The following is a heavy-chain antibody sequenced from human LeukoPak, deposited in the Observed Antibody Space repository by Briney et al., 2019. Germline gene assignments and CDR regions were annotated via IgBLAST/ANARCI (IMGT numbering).Heavy chain of an antibody. CDR3: ARRNDFWSGGVIDY. D-gene: IGHD3-3*01. V-gene: IGHV4-34*01. CDR2: INHSGST. CDR1: GGSLSSVGYS. J-gene: IGHJ4*02. Sequence: SETLSLTCAVSGGSLSSVGYSWGWIRQPPGKGLEWIGEINHSGSTNYNPSLKSRVTISVDTSKNQFSLKLSSVTAADTAVYYCARRNDFWSGGVIDYWGQGTLVTVSS.